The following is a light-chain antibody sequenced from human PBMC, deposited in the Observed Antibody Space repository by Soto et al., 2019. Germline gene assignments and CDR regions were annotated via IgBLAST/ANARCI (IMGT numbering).Light chain of an antibody. V-gene: IGKV1-33*01. J-gene: IGKJ2*01. CDR1: EDITNY. Sequence: DIQMTQSPSSLSASVGDRITITCQASEDITNYLHWYQQKPGKAPKLLIYYASNLETGVPSRFSGSGSGTDFSFTISGLQAEDIATYYCQQYDYMPYTFGRGTKLEMK. CDR3: QQYDYMPYT. CDR2: YAS.